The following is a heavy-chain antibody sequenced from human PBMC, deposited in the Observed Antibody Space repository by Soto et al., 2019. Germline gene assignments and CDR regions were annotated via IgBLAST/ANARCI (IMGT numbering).Heavy chain of an antibody. D-gene: IGHD1-26*01. CDR2: IYASGSP. CDR1: GGSVSVYY. Sequence: SETLSLTCTISGGSVSVYYWSWIRQSTGQGLALIGYIYASGSPYXNPSLRSRVTISADTSKNQIPLKLTSPTAADTAVYYCARGVGSSPPKYWGRGTLVTVSS. V-gene: IGHV4-59*02. CDR3: ARGVGSSPPKY. J-gene: IGHJ4*02.